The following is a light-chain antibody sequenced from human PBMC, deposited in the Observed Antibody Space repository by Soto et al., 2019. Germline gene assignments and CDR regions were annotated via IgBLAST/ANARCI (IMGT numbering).Light chain of an antibody. CDR2: GAS. V-gene: IGKV3-15*01. J-gene: IGKJ1*01. CDR1: QSVSSK. Sequence: EIVMTQSPATLSVSPGERATLSCRASQSVSSKLAWYQQQPGQAPRVLIYGASTRATGIPARFSGSGSGTEFTLTISSLQSEDVAVYYCQHYNDWPPTWTFGQGTRLEIK. CDR3: QHYNDWPPTWT.